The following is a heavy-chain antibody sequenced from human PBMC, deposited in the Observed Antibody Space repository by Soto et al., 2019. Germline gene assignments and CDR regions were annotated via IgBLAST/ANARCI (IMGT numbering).Heavy chain of an antibody. CDR3: ARAPRIYSNFYFDY. J-gene: IGHJ4*02. D-gene: IGHD4-4*01. CDR2: INWNGGST. CDR1: GFTFDDYG. V-gene: IGHV3-20*01. Sequence: GGSLRLSCAASGFTFDDYGVSWVRQAPGKGLEWVSGINWNGGSTIYADSVKGRFTISRDNAKNSLYLQMNSLRAEDTALYHCARAPRIYSNFYFDYWGQGTLVTVSS.